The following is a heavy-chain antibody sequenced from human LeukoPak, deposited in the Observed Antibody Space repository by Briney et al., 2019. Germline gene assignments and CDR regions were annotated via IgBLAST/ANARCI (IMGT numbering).Heavy chain of an antibody. J-gene: IGHJ4*02. Sequence: PGGSLRLSCAASGFTVSSYEMNWVRQAPGKGLEWVSYISSSGSTIYYADSVKGRFTISRDNAKNSLYLQMISLRAEDTAFYYCASSRTERGYSFGYGYWGQGTLVTVSS. CDR3: ASSRTERGYSFGYGY. CDR2: ISSSGSTI. CDR1: GFTVSSYE. D-gene: IGHD5-18*01. V-gene: IGHV3-48*03.